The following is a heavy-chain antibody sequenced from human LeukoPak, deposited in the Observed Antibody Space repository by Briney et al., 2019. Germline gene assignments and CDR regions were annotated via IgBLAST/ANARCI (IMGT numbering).Heavy chain of an antibody. D-gene: IGHD2-15*01. CDR1: GFTFSSYW. CDR2: INSDGSST. CDR3: AMDATPLSITY. Sequence: GGSLRLSCAASGFTFSSYWMHWVRQAPGKGLVWVSRINSDGSSTSYADSVKGRFTISRDNAKSTLYLQMNSLRAEDTAVYYCAMDATPLSITYWGQGTLVTVSS. V-gene: IGHV3-74*01. J-gene: IGHJ4*02.